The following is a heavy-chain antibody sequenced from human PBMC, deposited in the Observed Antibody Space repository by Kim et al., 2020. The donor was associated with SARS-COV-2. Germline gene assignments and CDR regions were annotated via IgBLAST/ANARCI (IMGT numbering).Heavy chain of an antibody. V-gene: IGHV3-7*01. CDR1: GFTFSSYW. Sequence: GGSLRLSCAASGFTFSSYWMSWVHQAPGKGLEWVANIKQDGSEKYYVDSVKGRFTISRDNAKNSLYLQMNSLRAEDTAVYYCAGEIKLWIQLWLVDGPPLDTTDTLDYWGQGTLVTVSS. CDR2: IKQDGSEK. D-gene: IGHD5-18*01. J-gene: IGHJ4*02. CDR3: AGEIKLWIQLWLVDGPPLDTTDTLDY.